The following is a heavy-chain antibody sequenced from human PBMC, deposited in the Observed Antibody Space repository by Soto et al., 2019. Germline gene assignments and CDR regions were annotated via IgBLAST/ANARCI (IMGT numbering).Heavy chain of an antibody. Sequence: SVTLSLSYTVSGDYIRSSDYYWGWIRQPPGKGLEWIGSMHYSGNTYYNPSLKSRVTISVDTSKNRFSLKLSSVTAADTAVYYCARPGYYDSSGYWRSPFDIWGQGTMVTVS. D-gene: IGHD3-22*01. V-gene: IGHV4-39*01. J-gene: IGHJ3*02. CDR3: ARPGYYDSSGYWRSPFDI. CDR2: MHYSGNT. CDR1: GDYIRSSDYY.